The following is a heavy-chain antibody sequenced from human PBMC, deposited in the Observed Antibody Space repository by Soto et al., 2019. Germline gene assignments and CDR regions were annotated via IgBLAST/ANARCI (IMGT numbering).Heavy chain of an antibody. CDR1: GGSFSGYY. J-gene: IGHJ6*02. D-gene: IGHD4-17*01. CDR3: ARGLVSHTWSPKGDYGGGMDV. CDR2: INHSGST. V-gene: IGHV4-34*01. Sequence: SETLSLTCAVYGGSFSGYYWSWIRQPPGKGLEWIGEINHSGSTNYNPSLKSRVTISVDTSKNQFSLKLSSVTAADTAVYYCARGLVSHTWSPKGDYGGGMDVWGHGTTVTVS.